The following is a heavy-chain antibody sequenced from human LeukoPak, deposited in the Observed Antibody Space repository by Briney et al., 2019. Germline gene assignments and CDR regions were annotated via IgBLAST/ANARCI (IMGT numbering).Heavy chain of an antibody. D-gene: IGHD1-26*01. V-gene: IGHV3-21*01. CDR2: ISGSTYYI. CDR3: AREGGGTYNFDY. J-gene: IGHJ4*02. Sequence: GGSLRLSCAGSGFALKSYSLSWVRQAPGKGLEWVSSISGSTYYIYYADSVKGRFTISRDNAKNSLYLQMNSLRAEDTAVYYCAREGGGTYNFDYWGRGTLVTVSS. CDR1: GFALKSYS.